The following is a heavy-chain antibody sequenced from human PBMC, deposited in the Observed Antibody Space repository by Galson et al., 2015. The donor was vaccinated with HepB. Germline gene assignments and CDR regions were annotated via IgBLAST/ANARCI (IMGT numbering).Heavy chain of an antibody. V-gene: IGHV1-18*01. D-gene: IGHD3-16*01. J-gene: IGHJ6*03. CDR3: ARDVRYYDYIWGNLSWYYYYYMDV. CDR1: GYTFTSYG. Sequence: SVKVSCKASGYTFTSYGISWVRQAPGQGLEWMGWISAYNGNTNYAQKLQGRVTMTTDTSTSTAYMELRSLRSDDTAVYYCARDVRYYDYIWGNLSWYYYYYMDVWGKGTTVTVSS. CDR2: ISAYNGNT.